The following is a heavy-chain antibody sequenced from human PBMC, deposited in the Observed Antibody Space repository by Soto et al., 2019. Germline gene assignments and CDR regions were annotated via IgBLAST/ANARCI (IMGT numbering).Heavy chain of an antibody. D-gene: IGHD4-17*01. J-gene: IGHJ4*02. CDR3: VSQRTTVPTQAYFDY. V-gene: IGHV4-39*01. Sequence: ASETLSLTCTVSGGSVTNSSYYWGWIRQSPGKGLEWIGSVYYRGRSYSKSSVKSRVSISVDTSKNRFSLSLNSVTAPDTAVYFCVSQRTTVPTQAYFDYWGPGALVTVSS. CDR2: VYYRGRS. CDR1: GGSVTNSSYY.